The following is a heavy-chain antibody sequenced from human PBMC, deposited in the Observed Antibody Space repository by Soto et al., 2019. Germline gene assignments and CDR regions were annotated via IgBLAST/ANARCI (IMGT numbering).Heavy chain of an antibody. CDR3: AKLGPYGSESYSFSYNWLEP. CDR1: GFSVSSSH. Sequence: PGGSLRLSCEASGFSVSSSHMIWVRQAPGKGLEWVSVIYSGGPTYYAVSVKGRFTISRDRSKNTVYLQMHSLRNEDTAVYHCAKLGPYGSESYSFSYNWLEPWGQGTLVTVSS. J-gene: IGHJ5*02. D-gene: IGHD3-10*01. V-gene: IGHV3-53*01. CDR2: IYSGGPT.